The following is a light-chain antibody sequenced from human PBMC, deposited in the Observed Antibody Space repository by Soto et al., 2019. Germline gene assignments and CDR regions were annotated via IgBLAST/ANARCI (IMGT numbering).Light chain of an antibody. J-gene: IGKJ1*01. Sequence: EIVMTQSPVTLSVSPGERATLSCRASQSVSSNLAWYQQKPGQAPRLLIYGASTRATGIPARFSGSRSGTEFTLTISSLQSEDFAIYYCQQYDNWPRTFGQGTNVEI. CDR1: QSVSSN. CDR2: GAS. CDR3: QQYDNWPRT. V-gene: IGKV3-15*01.